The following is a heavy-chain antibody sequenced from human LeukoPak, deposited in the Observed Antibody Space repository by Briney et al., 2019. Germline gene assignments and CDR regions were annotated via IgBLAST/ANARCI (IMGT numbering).Heavy chain of an antibody. J-gene: IGHJ5*02. D-gene: IGHD6-13*01. CDR1: GYTFTGYY. V-gene: IGHV1-2*02. CDR3: ARLLGYSSSWYGAP. CDR2: INPNSGGT. Sequence: ASVKVSCKASGYTFTGYYMHWVRQTPGQGLEWMGWINPNSGGTKYAQKFQGRVTMTRDTSISTAYLQWDSLKASDTAMYYCARLLGYSSSWYGAPWGQGTLVTVSS.